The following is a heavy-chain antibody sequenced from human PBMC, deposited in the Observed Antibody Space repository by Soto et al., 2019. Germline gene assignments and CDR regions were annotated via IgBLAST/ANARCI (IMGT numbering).Heavy chain of an antibody. Sequence: LRLSCAASGFTFSSYEMNWVRQAPGKGLEWVSYISSSGSTIYYADSVKGRFTISRDNAKNSLYLQMNSLRAEDTAVYYCARDFGISSGWLGPEYYYYYGMDVWGQGTTVTVSS. CDR1: GFTFSSYE. V-gene: IGHV3-48*03. D-gene: IGHD6-19*01. CDR3: ARDFGISSGWLGPEYYYYYGMDV. J-gene: IGHJ6*02. CDR2: ISSSGSTI.